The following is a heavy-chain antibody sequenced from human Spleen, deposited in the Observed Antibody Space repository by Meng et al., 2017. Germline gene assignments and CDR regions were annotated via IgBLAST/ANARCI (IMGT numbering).Heavy chain of an antibody. Sequence: GGSLRLPCAASGFTFSSYGMSWVRQAPGKGLEWVSSISSSSSYIYYADSVKGRFTISRDNAKNSLYLQMKSLRAEDTAVYYCARASKFMTTVVTPFDYWGQGTLVTVSS. CDR3: ARASKFMTTVVTPFDY. CDR1: GFTFSSYG. D-gene: IGHD4-23*01. CDR2: ISSSSSYI. V-gene: IGHV3-21*06. J-gene: IGHJ4*02.